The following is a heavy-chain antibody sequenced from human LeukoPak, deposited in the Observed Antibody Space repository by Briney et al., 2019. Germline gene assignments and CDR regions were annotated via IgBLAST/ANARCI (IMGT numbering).Heavy chain of an antibody. Sequence: PGGSLRLSCAASGFTFSSYWMSWVRQAPGQGLEWVANIKQDGSEKYYVDSVKGRFTISRDNAKNSLYLQMNSLRAEDTAVYYCARSQADYYGSGSYCFDYWGQGTLVTVSS. CDR3: ARSQADYYGSGSYCFDY. V-gene: IGHV3-7*01. CDR1: GFTFSSYW. D-gene: IGHD3-10*01. CDR2: IKQDGSEK. J-gene: IGHJ4*02.